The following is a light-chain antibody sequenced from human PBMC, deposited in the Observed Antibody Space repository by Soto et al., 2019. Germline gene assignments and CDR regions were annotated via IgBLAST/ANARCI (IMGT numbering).Light chain of an antibody. CDR1: QSVSSN. V-gene: IGKV3-15*01. CDR2: GAS. CDR3: QQANNWPKT. Sequence: EIVMTQSPATLSVSPGERATLSCRASQSVSSNLAWYQQKPGQAPRLLIYGASTRATGIPARFSGSGSGTEFTLTISGLQSEDFAVYYCQQANNWPKTFGQGTKVEIK. J-gene: IGKJ1*01.